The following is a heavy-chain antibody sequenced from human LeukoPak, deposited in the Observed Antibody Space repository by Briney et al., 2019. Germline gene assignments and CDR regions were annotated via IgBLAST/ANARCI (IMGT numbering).Heavy chain of an antibody. J-gene: IGHJ4*02. V-gene: IGHV1-18*01. CDR1: GYTFTSYG. Sequence: ASVKVSCKASGYTFTSYGISWVRQAPGQGLEWMGWISAYNGNTNYAQKLQGRVTMTTDTSTSTAYMELRSLRSDDTAVYYCARDRGGIAAAEESFDYWGQGTLVTVSP. CDR3: ARDRGGIAAAEESFDY. D-gene: IGHD6-13*01. CDR2: ISAYNGNT.